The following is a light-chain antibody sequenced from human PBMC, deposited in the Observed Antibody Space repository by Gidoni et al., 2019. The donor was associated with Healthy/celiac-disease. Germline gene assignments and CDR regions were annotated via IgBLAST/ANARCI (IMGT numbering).Light chain of an antibody. CDR1: SSDVGVYNY. CDR3: SSYTSSSTRVV. Sequence: QSALTPPGSVSGSPEQSITISCTGTSSDVGVYNYVPLYHQHPGNAPKLMIYEVRKRPSGVPDRFSGSKSGNTASLTISGLQAEDEADYYCSSYTSSSTRVVFGGGTKLTVL. CDR2: EVR. J-gene: IGLJ2*01. V-gene: IGLV2-14*01.